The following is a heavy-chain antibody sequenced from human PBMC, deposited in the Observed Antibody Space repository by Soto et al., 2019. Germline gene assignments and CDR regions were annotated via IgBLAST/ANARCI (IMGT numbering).Heavy chain of an antibody. CDR2: ISAYNGNT. J-gene: IGHJ3*02. D-gene: IGHD3-3*01. V-gene: IGHV1-18*01. CDR1: GYTFTSYG. Sequence: QVQLVQYGAEVKKPGASVKVSCKASGYTFTSYGISWVRQAPGQGLEWMGWISAYNGNTNYAQKLQGRLTMTTDTSTRTAYMELRSLRSDDTAVYYCAGASYDFCSGYYNNAFDIWGQGTMVTASS. CDR3: AGASYDFCSGYYNNAFDI.